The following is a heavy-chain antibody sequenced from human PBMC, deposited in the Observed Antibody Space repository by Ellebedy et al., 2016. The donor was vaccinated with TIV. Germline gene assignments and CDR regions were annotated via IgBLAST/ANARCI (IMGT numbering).Heavy chain of an antibody. CDR2: INPSGGDT. CDR3: ARNYGGETYFDY. D-gene: IGHD3-10*01. J-gene: IGHJ4*02. V-gene: IGHV1-46*01. Sequence: AASVKVSCKAFGYTFTTYYVHWVRQAPGQGLEWLGLINPSGGDTSYAQNFQGRVTVTRDTSTSTVYMEVRSLKSADTAVYYCARNYGGETYFDYWGQGTPVTVSS. CDR1: GYTFTTYY.